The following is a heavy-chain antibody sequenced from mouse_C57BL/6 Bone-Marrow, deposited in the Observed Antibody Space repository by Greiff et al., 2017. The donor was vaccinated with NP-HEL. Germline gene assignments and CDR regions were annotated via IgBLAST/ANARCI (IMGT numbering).Heavy chain of an antibody. CDR1: GFTFSDYG. CDR3: ARRGDYHYYAMDY. Sequence: EVKVVESGGGLVQPGGSLKLSCAASGFTFSDYGMAWVRQAPRKGPEWVAFISNLAYSIYYADTVTGRFTISRENAKNTLYLEMSSLRSEDTAMYYCARRGDYHYYAMDYWGQGTSVTVSS. CDR2: ISNLAYSI. J-gene: IGHJ4*01. D-gene: IGHD2-4*01. V-gene: IGHV5-15*04.